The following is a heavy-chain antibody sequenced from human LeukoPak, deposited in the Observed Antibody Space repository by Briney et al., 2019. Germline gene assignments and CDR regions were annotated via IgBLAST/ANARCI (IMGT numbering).Heavy chain of an antibody. CDR1: GGTFSSYT. D-gene: IGHD2-21*01. CDR2: IIPILGIA. Sequence: GSSVKVSCKASGGTFSSYTISWVRQAPGQGLEWMGRIIPILGIANYAQKFQGRVTITADKSTSTAYMELSSLRSEDTAVYYCARDNQYCGGDGYLGAFDIWGQGTMVTVSS. J-gene: IGHJ3*02. V-gene: IGHV1-69*04. CDR3: ARDNQYCGGDGYLGAFDI.